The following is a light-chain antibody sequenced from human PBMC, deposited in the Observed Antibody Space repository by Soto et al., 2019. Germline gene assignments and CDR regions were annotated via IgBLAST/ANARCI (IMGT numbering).Light chain of an antibody. CDR2: DVY. J-gene: IGLJ1*01. CDR1: RTDVDGYDY. CDR3: TSYPTRPPFYA. Sequence: QSVLTQPASVSGSPGQSIAISCTGVRTDVDGYDYVSWYQQHPGQAPQLIIYDVYNRPSGVSHRFSGSKSGDTASLTISGLQAEDEADYYCTSYPTRPPFYAFGPGPKFPVL. V-gene: IGLV2-14*03.